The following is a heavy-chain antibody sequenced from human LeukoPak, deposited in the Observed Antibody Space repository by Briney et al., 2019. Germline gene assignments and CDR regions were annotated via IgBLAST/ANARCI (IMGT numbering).Heavy chain of an antibody. CDR2: STHNGVNT. V-gene: IGHV3-23*01. D-gene: IGHD2-15*01. CDR3: AKALGAMGGSLAD. Sequence: PGGSLRLSCAASGFNFNAYDMSWVRQAPGKGLEWVSVSTHNGVNTYYAHSVKGRFTISRDNSRGTLHLQTNSLRADDTAVYYCAKALGAMGGSLADWGQGTPVTVSS. J-gene: IGHJ4*02. CDR1: GFNFNAYD.